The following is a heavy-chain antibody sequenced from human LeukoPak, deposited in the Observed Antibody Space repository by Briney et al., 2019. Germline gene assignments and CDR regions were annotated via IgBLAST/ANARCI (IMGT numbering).Heavy chain of an antibody. D-gene: IGHD3-22*01. CDR1: GGSFSGYY. CDR2: INHSGST. CDR3: ARHQRRTNYYDSSGYLDY. V-gene: IGHV4-34*01. Sequence: SETLSLTCAVYGGSFSGYYWSWIRQPPGKGLEWIGEINHSGSTNYNPSLKSRVTISVDTPKNQFSLKLSSVTAADTAVYYCARHQRRTNYYDSSGYLDYWGQGTLVTVSS. J-gene: IGHJ4*02.